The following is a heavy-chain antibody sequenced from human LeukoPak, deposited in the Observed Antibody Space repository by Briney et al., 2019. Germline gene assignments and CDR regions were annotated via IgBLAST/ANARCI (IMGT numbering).Heavy chain of an antibody. CDR3: ARLHYGGNYGYYYYYMDV. J-gene: IGHJ6*03. CDR2: IYHSGRT. D-gene: IGHD4-23*01. Sequence: KPSETLSLTCTVSGYSISSGYYWGWIRQPPGKGLEWIGSIYHSGRTFYNPSPKSRVTISVDRSKNQFSLKLSSVTAADTAVYYCARLHYGGNYGYYYYYMDVWGKGTTVTISS. CDR1: GYSISSGYY. V-gene: IGHV4-38-2*02.